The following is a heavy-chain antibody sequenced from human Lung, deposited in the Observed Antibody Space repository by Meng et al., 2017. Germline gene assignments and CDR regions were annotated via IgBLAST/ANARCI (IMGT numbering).Heavy chain of an antibody. Sequence: EVQLLESGGDLVQPGGSLRLPCAGLGFRFSNYAMCWVRQAPGKGPEWVSAISDNGGSTYYRDSVKGRFTMSRDNSKNTLYLQMNSLRAEDTAAYYCAIDRGYSSSTFVDHWGQGTLVTVSS. D-gene: IGHD6-6*01. CDR1: GFRFSNYA. J-gene: IGHJ4*02. V-gene: IGHV3-23*01. CDR2: ISDNGGST. CDR3: AIDRGYSSSTFVDH.